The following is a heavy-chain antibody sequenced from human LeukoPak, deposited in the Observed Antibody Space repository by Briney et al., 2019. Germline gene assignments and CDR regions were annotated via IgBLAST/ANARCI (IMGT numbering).Heavy chain of an antibody. CDR3: ASSQRPYYMDV. Sequence: GGSLRLSCAASGFNFSDYYMSWIRQAPGKGLEWISYITSSGSTIYYADSVKGRFTISRDNAKNSLYLQMNSLRAEDTAVYYCASSQRPYYMDVWGKGTTVTVSS. D-gene: IGHD6-25*01. J-gene: IGHJ6*03. V-gene: IGHV3-11*04. CDR2: ITSSGSTI. CDR1: GFNFSDYY.